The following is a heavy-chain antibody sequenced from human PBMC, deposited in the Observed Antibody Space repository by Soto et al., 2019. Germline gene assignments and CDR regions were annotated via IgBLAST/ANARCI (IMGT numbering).Heavy chain of an antibody. Sequence: SETLSLTCTVSGDSMSSSNWWNWVRQPPGKGLEWIGEAHHSGRTNYNPSLKSRVTISVDRSQNLFSLKLSSVTAADTAVYYCARTPTELLRENYFDYWGQGTLVTVSS. J-gene: IGHJ4*02. CDR2: AHHSGRT. V-gene: IGHV4-4*02. D-gene: IGHD1-26*01. CDR3: ARTPTELLRENYFDY. CDR1: GDSMSSSNW.